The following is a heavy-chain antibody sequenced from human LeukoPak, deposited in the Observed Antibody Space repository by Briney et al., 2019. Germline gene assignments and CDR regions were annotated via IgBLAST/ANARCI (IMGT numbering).Heavy chain of an antibody. CDR2: INSDGSST. Sequence: GGSLRLSCAASGFTISNYWMHWVRQAPGKGLVWVSRINSDGSSTSYADSVKGRLTISRDNAKNTLYLQMNSLRAEDTAVYYCARGGGAAAIASWGQGTLVTVSS. J-gene: IGHJ5*02. CDR1: GFTISNYW. V-gene: IGHV3-74*01. CDR3: ARGGGAAAIAS. D-gene: IGHD2-2*02.